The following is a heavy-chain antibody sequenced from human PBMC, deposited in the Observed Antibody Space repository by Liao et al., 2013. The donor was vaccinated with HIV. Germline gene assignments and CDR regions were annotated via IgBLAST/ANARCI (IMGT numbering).Heavy chain of an antibody. J-gene: IGHJ4*02. CDR3: ARVSPGDADGDF. Sequence: QVQLQESGPGLVKPSQTLSLTCTVSGGSISSESYYWSWIRQPAGKGLEWIGRTHTSGSTNYNPSLKSRVTISVDTSKNQFSLKVSSLTAADTAVYYCARVSPGDADGDFWGQGALVTVST. D-gene: IGHD7-27*01. V-gene: IGHV4-61*02. CDR2: THTSGST. CDR1: GGSISSESYY.